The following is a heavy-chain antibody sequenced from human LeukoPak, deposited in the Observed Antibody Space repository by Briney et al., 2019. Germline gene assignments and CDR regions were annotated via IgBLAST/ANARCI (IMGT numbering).Heavy chain of an antibody. CDR3: ARGGYCRGSACYGN. CDR2: FYSGGAT. CDR1: GFTVSHNY. J-gene: IGHJ4*02. Sequence: GGSLRLSCAVSGFTVSHNYMSWIRQAPGKGLQWVAAFYSGGATNYAVSVKDRFTLSTDNSKNTLFLQMNSLREDDTAVYYCARGGYCRGSACYGNWGQGTLVIVSS. D-gene: IGHD2-15*01. V-gene: IGHV3-53*01.